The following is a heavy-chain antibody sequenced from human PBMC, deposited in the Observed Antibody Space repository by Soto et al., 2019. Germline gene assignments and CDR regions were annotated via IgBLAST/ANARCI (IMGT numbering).Heavy chain of an antibody. CDR2: IIPMFDTP. Sequence: QVQLVQSGAAVKKPGSSVKVSCKASGGTFSSDSFSWVRQAPGQGLEWMGGIIPMFDTPIYAQKFQDRVTITADESTSTGYMPLSSLRSGDTAVYYCARSGGLDRDFNYWGQGSLVTVSS. V-gene: IGHV1-69*12. CDR3: ARSGGLDRDFNY. D-gene: IGHD2-15*01. CDR1: GGTFSSDS. J-gene: IGHJ4*02.